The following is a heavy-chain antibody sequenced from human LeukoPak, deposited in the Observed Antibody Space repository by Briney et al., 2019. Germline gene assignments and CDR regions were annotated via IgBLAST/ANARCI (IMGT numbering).Heavy chain of an antibody. Sequence: SETLSLTCAVSGYSIRSDYFWGWIRQPPGRGRGWSGSIYHSGTTYYNPSLKSRVTISVDTSKNQFSLKLSSVTAADTAVYYCARVGITVAGPFDYWGQGTLVAVSS. J-gene: IGHJ4*02. D-gene: IGHD6-19*01. CDR3: ARVGITVAGPFDY. CDR1: GYSIRSDYF. V-gene: IGHV4-38-2*01. CDR2: IYHSGTT.